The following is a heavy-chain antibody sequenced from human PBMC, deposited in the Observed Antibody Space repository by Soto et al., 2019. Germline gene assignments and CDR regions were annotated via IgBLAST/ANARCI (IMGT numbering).Heavy chain of an antibody. CDR1: GGSFSGYY. CDR2: INHSGST. Sequence: TSETLSLTCAVYGGSFSGYYWSWIRQPPGKGLEWIGEINHSGSTNYNPSLKSRVTISVDTSKNQFSLKLSSVTAADTAVYYCARDGGLSEVVVAATVSSHAFDIWGQETMVTVSS. CDR3: ARDGGLSEVVVAATVSSHAFDI. V-gene: IGHV4-34*01. D-gene: IGHD2-15*01. J-gene: IGHJ3*02.